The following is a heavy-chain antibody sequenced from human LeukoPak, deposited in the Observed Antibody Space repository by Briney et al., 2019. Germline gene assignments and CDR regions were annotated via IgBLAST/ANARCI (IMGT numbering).Heavy chain of an antibody. J-gene: IGHJ4*02. CDR2: ISGSGGST. V-gene: IGHV3-23*01. CDR3: AKPPGIAAAGTRYFDY. D-gene: IGHD6-13*01. Sequence: PGGSLRLPCAASGFTFSSYAMSWVRQAPGKGLEWVSAISGSGGSTYYADSVKGRFTISRDNSKNTLYLQMNSLRAEDTAVYYCAKPPGIAAAGTRYFDYWGQGTLVTVSS. CDR1: GFTFSSYA.